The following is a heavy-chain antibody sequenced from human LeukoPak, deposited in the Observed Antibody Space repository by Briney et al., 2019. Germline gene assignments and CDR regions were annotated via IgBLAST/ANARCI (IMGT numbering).Heavy chain of an antibody. J-gene: IGHJ6*03. D-gene: IGHD4-23*01. CDR1: GFSFSSYS. CDR3: AREATVVFYYYYMDV. CDR2: ISSSGSTI. Sequence: GGSLRLSCAASGFSFSSYSMNWVRQAPGKGLEWVSYISSSGSTIYYADSVKGRFTMSRDNAKNSLYLQMNSLRAEDTAVYYCAREATVVFYYYYMDVWGKGTTVTVSS. V-gene: IGHV3-48*04.